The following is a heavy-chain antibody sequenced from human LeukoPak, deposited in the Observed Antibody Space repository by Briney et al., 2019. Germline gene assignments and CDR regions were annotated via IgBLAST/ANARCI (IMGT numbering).Heavy chain of an antibody. J-gene: IGHJ3*02. CDR2: INPNSGGT. CDR1: GYTFTGYY. CDR3: ARVEINCSTSCYIVAFDI. D-gene: IGHD2-2*02. V-gene: IGHV1-2*02. Sequence: GASVKVSCKASGYTFTGYYIHWVRQAPGQGLEWMGWINPNSGGTNYAQKFQGRVTMTRDTSISTAYMELSRLRSDDTAVYYCARVEINCSTSCYIVAFDIWGQGTMVTVSS.